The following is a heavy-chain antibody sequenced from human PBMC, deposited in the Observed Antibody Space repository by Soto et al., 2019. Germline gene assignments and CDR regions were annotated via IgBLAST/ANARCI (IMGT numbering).Heavy chain of an antibody. CDR1: GFTFSSYA. J-gene: IGHJ4*02. V-gene: IGHV3-23*01. D-gene: IGHD3-3*01. CDR3: SKTEGPITSFGVAPVD. Sequence: PGGSLRLSCAASGFTFSSYAMSWVRQAPGKGLEWVSAISGSGGSTYYADSVKGRFTISRDNSKNTLYLQMNSLRAEDTAVYYYSKTEGPITSFGVAPVDWGQGTLVTVSS. CDR2: ISGSGGST.